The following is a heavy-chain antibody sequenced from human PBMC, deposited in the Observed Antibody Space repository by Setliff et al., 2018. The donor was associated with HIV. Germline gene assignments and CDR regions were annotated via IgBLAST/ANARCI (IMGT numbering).Heavy chain of an antibody. V-gene: IGHV4-34*01. CDR2: INHDRTT. J-gene: IGHJ6*03. D-gene: IGHD3-3*01. CDR3: ARGSRQLTIFGVVFKTNYYFMDA. Sequence: SETLSLTCAVYGGSFSGYYWSWIRKPPGKGLEWIGEINHDRTTNYNPSLKSRVTISVDTSKNQFSLTLNSVTAADTAVYYCARGSRQLTIFGVVFKTNYYFMDAWGKGTAVTVS. CDR1: GGSFSGYY.